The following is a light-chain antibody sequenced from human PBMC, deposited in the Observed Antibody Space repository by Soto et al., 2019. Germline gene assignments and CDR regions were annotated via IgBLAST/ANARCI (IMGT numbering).Light chain of an antibody. J-gene: IGLJ1*01. V-gene: IGLV1-40*01. CDR1: SSXXXAGFD. Sequence: QSVLTQPPSVSGAPGQRVTISCTXXSSXXXAGFDVHWYQHLPGTAPKLLIYGNTNRPSGVPGRFSGSKSGTSASLVITGLQAEDEADYYCQSYENSRTGFYVFGTGTKLTVL. CDR3: QSYENSRTGFYV. CDR2: GNT.